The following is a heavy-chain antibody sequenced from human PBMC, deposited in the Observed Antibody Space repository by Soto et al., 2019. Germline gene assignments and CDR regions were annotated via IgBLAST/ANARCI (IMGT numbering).Heavy chain of an antibody. D-gene: IGHD2-2*02. V-gene: IGHV1-3*01. CDR1: GYPFTSYA. CDR3: ARAESRIVVVPAAINGMDV. Sequence: SVKVSCKASGYPFTSYAMHWVRQAPGQRLEWMGWINAGNGNTKYSQKFQGRVTITRDTSASTAYMELSSLRSEDTAVYYCARAESRIVVVPAAINGMDVWGQGTTVTVSS. J-gene: IGHJ6*02. CDR2: INAGNGNT.